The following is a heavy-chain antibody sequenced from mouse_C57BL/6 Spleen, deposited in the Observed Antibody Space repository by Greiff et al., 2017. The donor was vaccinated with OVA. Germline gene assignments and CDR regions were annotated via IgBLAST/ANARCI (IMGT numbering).Heavy chain of an antibody. J-gene: IGHJ2*01. V-gene: IGHV1-4*01. CDR1: GYTFTSYT. D-gene: IGHD1-1*01. Sequence: QVQLQQSGADLARPGASVKMSCKASGYTFTSYTMHWVKQRPGQGLEWIGYINPSSGYTKYNQKFKDKATLTADKSSSTAYMQLSSLTSEDSAVYYCARRGFITTVVPYFDYWGQGTTLTVSS. CDR2: INPSSGYT. CDR3: ARRGFITTVVPYFDY.